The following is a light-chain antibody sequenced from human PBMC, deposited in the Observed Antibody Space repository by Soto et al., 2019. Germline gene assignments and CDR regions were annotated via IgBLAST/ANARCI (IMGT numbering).Light chain of an antibody. CDR3: QQYGDSPWT. CDR2: DAS. V-gene: IGKV3-20*01. J-gene: IGKJ1*01. CDR1: QSVGSTY. Sequence: EVVLTQSPGTLSLSPGERATLSCRASQSVGSTYLAWYQQKPGQAPRLLIYDASSRATGIPDRFSGSGSGTDFTLTISRLEPEDFAVYYCQQYGDSPWTFDQGTTVDIK.